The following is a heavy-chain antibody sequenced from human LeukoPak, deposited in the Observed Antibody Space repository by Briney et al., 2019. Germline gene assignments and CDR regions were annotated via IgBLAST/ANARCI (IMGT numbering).Heavy chain of an antibody. J-gene: IGHJ5*02. CDR1: GDSISGADYY. CDR2: VYYSGST. D-gene: IGHD4-17*01. Sequence: PSQTLSLTCTVSGDSISGADYYWSWIRQPPGKGLEWIAYVYYSGSTYYNPSLKSRLTISVDTSKNQFSLKLNSVTAADTAVYYCARGGGGSSTVTTYWFDPWSQGALVTVSS. CDR3: ARGGGGSSTVTTYWFDP. V-gene: IGHV4-30-4*01.